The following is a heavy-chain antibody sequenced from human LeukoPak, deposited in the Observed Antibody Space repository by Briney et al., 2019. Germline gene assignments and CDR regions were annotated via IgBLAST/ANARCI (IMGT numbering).Heavy chain of an antibody. J-gene: IGHJ6*03. CDR1: GFTVSSHY. V-gene: IGHV3-53*01. CDR2: IYTDGTT. CDR3: ARDYMDV. Sequence: GGSLRLSCAASGFTVSSHYMSWVRQAPGKGLEWVSVIYTDGTTYYADSVMGRFTISRDNSKSTLSLQMNSLRAEDTAVYYCARDYMDVWGKGTTVTVSS.